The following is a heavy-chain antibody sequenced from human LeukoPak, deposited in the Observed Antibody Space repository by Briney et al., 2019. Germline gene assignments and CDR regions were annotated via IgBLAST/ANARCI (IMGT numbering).Heavy chain of an antibody. D-gene: IGHD7-27*01. CDR1: GFNFNNYA. Sequence: PGRSLRLSCAGSGFNFNNYAMHSVRQAPGKGLGWLSGVSWNSGTRGYADSVKGRFTISRDNAKNSLYLQMNSLRPDDTAFYYCAKATGDWYFDLWGRGTLVTVSS. V-gene: IGHV3-9*01. CDR3: AKATGDWYFDL. CDR2: VSWNSGTR. J-gene: IGHJ2*01.